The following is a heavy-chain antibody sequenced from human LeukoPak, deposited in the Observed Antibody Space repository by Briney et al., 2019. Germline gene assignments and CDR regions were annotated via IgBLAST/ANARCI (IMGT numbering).Heavy chain of an antibody. CDR1: GGSISSYY. J-gene: IGHJ6*03. V-gene: IGHV4-4*07. CDR2: IYTSGST. Sequence: PSETLSLTCTVSGGSISSYYWSWIRQPAGKGLEWIGRIYTSGSTNYNPSLKSRVTMSVDTSKNQFSLKLSSVTAADTAVYYCARDKYYYDSSVDYYYMDVWSKGTTVTISS. CDR3: ARDKYYYDSSVDYYYMDV. D-gene: IGHD3-22*01.